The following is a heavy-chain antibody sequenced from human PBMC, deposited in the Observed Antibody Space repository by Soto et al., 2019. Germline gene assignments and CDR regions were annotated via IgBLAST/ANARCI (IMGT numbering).Heavy chain of an antibody. Sequence: PSETLSLTCAVSGGPITSDNWYNWVRQTPGKGLEWIGEVNHIGASNYSPSLKSRVTISLDKSKNQFSLGMTSVTAADTAMYYFSKDHIGPDAFDIWGQGAMVTVSS. CDR1: GGPITSDNW. V-gene: IGHV4-4*02. D-gene: IGHD2-21*01. CDR3: SKDHIGPDAFDI. J-gene: IGHJ3*02. CDR2: VNHIGAS.